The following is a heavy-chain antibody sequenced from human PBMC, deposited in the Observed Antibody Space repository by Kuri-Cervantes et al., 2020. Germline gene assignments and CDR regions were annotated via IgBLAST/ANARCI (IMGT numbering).Heavy chain of an antibody. V-gene: IGHV3-21*01. J-gene: IGHJ4*02. D-gene: IGHD2-15*01. CDR2: ISSSSSYI. Sequence: EGSLRLSCAASGFTFSSYSMNWVRQAPGKGLEWVSSISSSSSYIYYADSVKGRFTISRDNAKNSLYLRMNSLRAEDTAVYYCARGSATVSTTNDYWGQGTLVTVSS. CDR3: ARGSATVSTTNDY. CDR1: GFTFSSYS.